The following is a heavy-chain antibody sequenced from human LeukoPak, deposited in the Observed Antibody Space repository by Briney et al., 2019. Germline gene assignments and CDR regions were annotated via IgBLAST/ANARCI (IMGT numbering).Heavy chain of an antibody. CDR3: ARDRGPYYDSSGYDAFDY. CDR1: GFTFSSYS. D-gene: IGHD3-22*01. Sequence: GGSLRLSCAASGFTFSSYSMNWVRQAPGKGLEWVSSISSSSSYIYYADSVKGRFTISRDNAKNSLHLQMNSLRAEDTAVYYCARDRGPYYDSSGYDAFDYWGQGTLVTVSS. V-gene: IGHV3-21*01. CDR2: ISSSSSYI. J-gene: IGHJ4*02.